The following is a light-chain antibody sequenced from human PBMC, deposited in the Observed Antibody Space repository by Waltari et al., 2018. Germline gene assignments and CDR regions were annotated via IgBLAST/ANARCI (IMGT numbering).Light chain of an antibody. CDR2: AAS. CDR1: QGIRNY. V-gene: IGKV1-17*01. J-gene: IGKJ1*01. Sequence: DIQMTQSPSSLSASVGDRVTITCRASQGIRNYLGWYQQKPGKAPKRLIYAASSLQSEVPSRFSGSGSGTEFTLTISCLQPEDFASYYCLQYNTYPWTFGQGTKVEVK. CDR3: LQYNTYPWT.